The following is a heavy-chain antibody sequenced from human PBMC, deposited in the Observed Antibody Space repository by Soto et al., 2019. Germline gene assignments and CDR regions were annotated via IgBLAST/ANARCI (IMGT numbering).Heavy chain of an antibody. V-gene: IGHV1-18*04. CDR2: ISAYNGNT. Sequence: QLVQSGPEVKKPGTSVKVSCKASGFTFTSYGISWVRQAPGQGLEWMGWISAYNGNTNYAQKLQGRVTMTTDTSTSTAYMELRSLRSDDTAVYYCARYCSSTSCYYYYGMDVWGQGTTVTVSS. J-gene: IGHJ6*02. CDR3: ARYCSSTSCYYYYGMDV. D-gene: IGHD2-2*01. CDR1: GFTFTSYG.